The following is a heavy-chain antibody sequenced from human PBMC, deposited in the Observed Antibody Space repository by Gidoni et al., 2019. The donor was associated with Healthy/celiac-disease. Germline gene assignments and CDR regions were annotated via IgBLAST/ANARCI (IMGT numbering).Heavy chain of an antibody. CDR3: AREVAYDSSGYYDY. CDR2: IYYSGST. Sequence: QLQLQESGPGLVKPSETLSLTCTVSGGSISSSSYYWGWIRQPPGKGLEWIGSIYYSGSTYYNPSLKSRVTISVDTSKNQFSLKLSSVTAADTAVYYCAREVAYDSSGYYDYWGQGTLVTVSS. V-gene: IGHV4-39*07. D-gene: IGHD3-22*01. J-gene: IGHJ4*02. CDR1: GGSISSSSYY.